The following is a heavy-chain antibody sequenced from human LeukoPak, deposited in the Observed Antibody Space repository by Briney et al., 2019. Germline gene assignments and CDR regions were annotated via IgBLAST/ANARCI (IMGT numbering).Heavy chain of an antibody. CDR1: GFSVSTNY. Sequence: PGGSLRLSCAASGFSVSTNYMSWVRQAPGKGLEWVSVMYSGGSTYYADSVKGRFTISRDNSKNTLYLQMNSLRAEDTAVYYCARVYSGGFDYWGQGTLVTASS. CDR2: MYSGGST. V-gene: IGHV3-66*02. J-gene: IGHJ4*02. CDR3: ARVYSGGFDY. D-gene: IGHD1-26*01.